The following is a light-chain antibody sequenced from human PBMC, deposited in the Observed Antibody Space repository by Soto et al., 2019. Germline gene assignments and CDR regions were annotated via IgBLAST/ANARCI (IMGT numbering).Light chain of an antibody. Sequence: QLTQSPYSLSASVGDRVSITCRASHSISSYLNWYQQKPGKAPKLLIYGASGLQSGVPSRFSGIGSGTDFTLTISSFQPEDFATYYSLQRSSTPPTFGQESRV. CDR3: LQRSSTPPT. CDR2: GAS. J-gene: IGKJ1*01. CDR1: HSISSY. V-gene: IGKV1-39*01.